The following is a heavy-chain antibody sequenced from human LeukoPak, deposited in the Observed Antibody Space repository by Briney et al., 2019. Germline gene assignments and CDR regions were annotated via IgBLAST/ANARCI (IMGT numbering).Heavy chain of an antibody. D-gene: IGHD4-17*01. CDR1: GGSISSYY. J-gene: IGHJ3*02. Sequence: SETLSLTCTVSGGSISSYYWNWIRQPPGKGLEWIGYIYDSGSTNYNPSLKSRVTISVDTSKNQFSLKLSSVTAADTAMYYCARDRGDYGDYGYAFDIWGQGTMVTVSS. CDR3: ARDRGDYGDYGYAFDI. CDR2: IYDSGST. V-gene: IGHV4-59*01.